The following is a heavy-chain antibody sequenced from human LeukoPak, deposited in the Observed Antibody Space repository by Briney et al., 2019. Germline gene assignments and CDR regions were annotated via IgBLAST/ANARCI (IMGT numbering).Heavy chain of an antibody. CDR2: IYYSGST. CDR1: GGSISSRSYY. Sequence: SETLSLTCTVSGGSISSRSYYWGWIRQPPGKGLEWIGNIYYSGSTYYNPSLKSRVTISVDTSKNQFSLKLSSVTAADTAVYYCARSAGDGSFNGARLPGDLPYSDYWGQGTLVTVSS. V-gene: IGHV4-39*07. CDR3: ARSAGDGSFNGARLPGDLPYSDY. D-gene: IGHD3-16*01. J-gene: IGHJ4*02.